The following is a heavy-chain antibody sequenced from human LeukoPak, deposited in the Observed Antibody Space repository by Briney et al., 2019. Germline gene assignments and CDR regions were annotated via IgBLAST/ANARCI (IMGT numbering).Heavy chain of an antibody. Sequence: SETLSLTCAVYGGSFSGYYWSWIRQPPGKGLEWIGEINHSGSTNYNPSLKSRVTISVDTSKNQFSLKLSSVTAADTAVYYCARAHGYSYLNYYGMDVWGRGTTVTVSS. V-gene: IGHV4-34*01. CDR3: ARAHGYSYLNYYGMDV. D-gene: IGHD5-18*01. CDR2: INHSGST. J-gene: IGHJ6*02. CDR1: GGSFSGYY.